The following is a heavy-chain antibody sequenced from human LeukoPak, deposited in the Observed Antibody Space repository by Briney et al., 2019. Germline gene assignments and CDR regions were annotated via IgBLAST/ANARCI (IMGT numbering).Heavy chain of an antibody. D-gene: IGHD4-17*01. CDR2: FDPEDGET. CDR1: GYTLTELS. V-gene: IGHV1-24*01. J-gene: IGHJ4*02. CDR3: ARVSGDYS. Sequence: ASVKVSCKVSGYTLTELSMHWVRQAPGKGLEWMGGFDPEDGETIYAQKFQGRVTITADKSTSTAYMELSSLRSEDTAVYYCARVSGDYSWGQGTLVTVSS.